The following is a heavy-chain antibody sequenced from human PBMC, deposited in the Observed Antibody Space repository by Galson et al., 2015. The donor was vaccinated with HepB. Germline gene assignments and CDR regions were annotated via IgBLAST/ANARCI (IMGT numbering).Heavy chain of an antibody. Sequence: SVKVSCKASGYTFTSYGISWVRQAPGQGLEWMGWISAYNGNTNYAQKLQGRVTMTTDTSTSTAYMELRSLRSDDTAVYYCARDAPYDYVWGSYPGNFDYWGQGTLVTVSS. V-gene: IGHV1-18*01. CDR2: ISAYNGNT. CDR1: GYTFTSYG. D-gene: IGHD3-16*02. CDR3: ARDAPYDYVWGSYPGNFDY. J-gene: IGHJ4*02.